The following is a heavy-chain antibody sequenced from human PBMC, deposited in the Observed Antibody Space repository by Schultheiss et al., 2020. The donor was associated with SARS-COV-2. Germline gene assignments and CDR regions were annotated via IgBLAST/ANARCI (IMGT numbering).Heavy chain of an antibody. CDR3: ARDPTRQLAPYYGMDV. CDR2: INPNSGGT. D-gene: IGHD6-13*01. J-gene: IGHJ6*02. Sequence: ASVKVSCKASGYTFTGYYMHWVRQAPGQGLEWMGWINPNSGGTNYAQKFQGWVTMTRDTSISTAYMELSSLRSEDTAVYYCARDPTRQLAPYYGMDVWGQGTTVTVSS. CDR1: GYTFTGYY. V-gene: IGHV1-2*04.